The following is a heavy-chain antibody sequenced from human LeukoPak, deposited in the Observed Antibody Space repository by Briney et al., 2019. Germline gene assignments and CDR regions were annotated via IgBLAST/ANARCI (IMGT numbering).Heavy chain of an antibody. Sequence: GGSLRLSCAASGFTFSSYSMNWVRQAPGKGLEWVSSISSSSSYIYYADSVKGRFTISRDNAKNSLYLQMNSLRDEDTAVYYCARDPDPLDSIPLYMDVWGQGTTVTVSS. J-gene: IGHJ6*02. D-gene: IGHD3-22*01. CDR1: GFTFSSYS. CDR2: ISSSSSYI. V-gene: IGHV3-21*01. CDR3: ARDPDPLDSIPLYMDV.